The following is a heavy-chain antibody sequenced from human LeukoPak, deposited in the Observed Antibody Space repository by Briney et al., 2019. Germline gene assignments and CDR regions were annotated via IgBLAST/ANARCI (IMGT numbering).Heavy chain of an antibody. D-gene: IGHD3-22*01. CDR2: ISYDGSNK. J-gene: IGHJ4*02. Sequence: GGSLRLSCAASGFTFSSYGMHWVRQAPGKGLEWVAVISYDGSNKYYADSVKGRFTISRDNSKNTLYLQMNSLRAEDTAVYYCAKAYDSSGYSLGDYWGQGTLVTVSS. V-gene: IGHV3-30*18. CDR1: GFTFSSYG. CDR3: AKAYDSSGYSLGDY.